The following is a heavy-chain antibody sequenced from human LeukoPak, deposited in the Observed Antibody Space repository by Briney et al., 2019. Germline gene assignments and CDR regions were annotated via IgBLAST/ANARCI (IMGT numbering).Heavy chain of an antibody. CDR2: MNPDSGNT. Sequence: GASVKVSCKASGYTFTSYDINWVRQATGQGLEWMGWMNPDSGNTGYAQKFQGRVTITRNTSISTAYMELSSLRSEDTAVYYCARESRSGVTIDYWGQGTLVTVSS. J-gene: IGHJ4*02. D-gene: IGHD4-23*01. V-gene: IGHV1-8*03. CDR1: GYTFTSYD. CDR3: ARESRSGVTIDY.